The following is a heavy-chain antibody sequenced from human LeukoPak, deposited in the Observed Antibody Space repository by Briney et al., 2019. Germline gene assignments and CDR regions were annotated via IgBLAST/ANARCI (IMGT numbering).Heavy chain of an antibody. V-gene: IGHV1-2*02. CDR1: GYTFTDYY. J-gene: IGHJ4*02. CDR2: IDPNSGGT. Sequence: ASVKVSCKASGYTFTDYYMHWVRQAPGQGLERMGWIDPNSGGTNYAQTFQGRVTMTRDTSISTAYMELSRLRSDDTALYYCARDFPMLTNYYFGYWGQGTLVTVSS. D-gene: IGHD3-9*01. CDR3: ARDFPMLTNYYFGY.